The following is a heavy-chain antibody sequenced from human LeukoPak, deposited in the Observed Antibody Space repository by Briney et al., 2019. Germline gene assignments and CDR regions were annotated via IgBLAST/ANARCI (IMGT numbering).Heavy chain of an antibody. CDR3: ARLGYGRALGAFDI. CDR2: ISSTSNYI. D-gene: IGHD5-18*01. V-gene: IGHV3-21*04. J-gene: IGHJ3*02. Sequence: GGSLRLSCAASGFTFSSYNMNWVRQAPGKGLQWVSSISSTSNYIFYADSVKGRFTISRDNANNLLYLQMNSLRAEDTAVYYCARLGYGRALGAFDIWGQGTMVTVSS. CDR1: GFTFSSYN.